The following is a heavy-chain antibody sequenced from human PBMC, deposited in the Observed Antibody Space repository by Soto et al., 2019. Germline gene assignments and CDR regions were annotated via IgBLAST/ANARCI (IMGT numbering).Heavy chain of an antibody. J-gene: IGHJ4*02. CDR3: ARVRVDSSGYYQAN. V-gene: IGHV1-2*02. CDR1: GYTFTGYY. D-gene: IGHD3-22*01. Sequence: RASVKVSCKASGYTFTGYYMHWVRQAPGQGLEWMGWINPNSGGTFYAQEFQGRVIMTRDTSISTAYMEVSRLTSDDTAVYYCARVRVDSSGYYQANWGQGTLVTVSS. CDR2: INPNSGGT.